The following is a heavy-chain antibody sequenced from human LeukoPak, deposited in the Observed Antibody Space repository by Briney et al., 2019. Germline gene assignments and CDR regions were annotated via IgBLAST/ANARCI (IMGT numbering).Heavy chain of an antibody. D-gene: IGHD6-19*01. Sequence: GGSLRLSCAASGFTFNSYSMNWARQAPGKGLEWVSYVSGSGRPISYTDSVKGRFTISRDNAENSLYLQMNSLRAEDTAVYYCARVIAVAGIDYWGQGTLVTVSS. CDR3: ARVIAVAGIDY. CDR1: GFTFNSYS. J-gene: IGHJ4*02. V-gene: IGHV3-48*01. CDR2: VSGSGRPI.